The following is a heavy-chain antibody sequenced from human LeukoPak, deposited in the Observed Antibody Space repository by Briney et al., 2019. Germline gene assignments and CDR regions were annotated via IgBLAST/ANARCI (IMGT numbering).Heavy chain of an antibody. Sequence: SETLSLTCTVSGYSISSGYYWAWIRQPPGKGLEWIGSIYHSGSTYYNPSLKSRVTISVDTSKNQFSLKLSSVTAADTAVYYCARVQRGYSGRTTPQYNWFDPWGQGTLVTVSS. CDR2: IYHSGST. CDR1: GYSISSGYY. D-gene: IGHD5-12*01. V-gene: IGHV4-38-2*02. J-gene: IGHJ5*02. CDR3: ARVQRGYSGRTTPQYNWFDP.